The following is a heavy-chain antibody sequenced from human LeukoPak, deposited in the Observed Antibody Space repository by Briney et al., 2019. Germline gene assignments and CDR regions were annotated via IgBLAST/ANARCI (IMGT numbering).Heavy chain of an antibody. CDR2: ISYDGSNK. V-gene: IGHV3-30*18. Sequence: GGSLRLSCAASGFTFSSYGMHWVRQAPGKGLEWVAVISYDGSNKYYADSVKGRFTISRDNSKNTLYLQMNSLRAEDTAVYYCAKDSRTSIFGVVITPFDYWGQGTLVTVSS. J-gene: IGHJ4*02. CDR1: GFTFSSYG. D-gene: IGHD3-3*01. CDR3: AKDSRTSIFGVVITPFDY.